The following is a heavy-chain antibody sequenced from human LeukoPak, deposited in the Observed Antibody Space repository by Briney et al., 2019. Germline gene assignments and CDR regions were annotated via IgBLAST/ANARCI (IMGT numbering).Heavy chain of an antibody. V-gene: IGHV4-59*01. D-gene: IGHD5-12*01. CDR2: IYYTGST. Sequence: SETLSLTCTVSGASITTYYWTWIRQPPGKGLEWIGYIYYTGSTNYNPSLESRVTISVDTSRNQFSLKLSSVTAADTAVYYCAREWLRPVGLIDYWGQGTLVTVSS. CDR3: AREWLRPVGLIDY. J-gene: IGHJ4*02. CDR1: GASITTYY.